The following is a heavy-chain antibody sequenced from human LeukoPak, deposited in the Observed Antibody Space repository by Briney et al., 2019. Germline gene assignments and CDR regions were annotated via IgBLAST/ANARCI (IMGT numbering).Heavy chain of an antibody. Sequence: ASVKVSCKASGYTFTGFYIHWVRQAPGQGLEWMGWINPNSGGTKYAQRFQGRVTTTRDTSISTAYMELNSLRSDDTAVYHCARGGSGSYYKALDYWGQGTLVTVSS. CDR3: ARGGSGSYYKALDY. CDR1: GYTFTGFY. J-gene: IGHJ4*02. V-gene: IGHV1-2*02. CDR2: INPNSGGT. D-gene: IGHD3-10*01.